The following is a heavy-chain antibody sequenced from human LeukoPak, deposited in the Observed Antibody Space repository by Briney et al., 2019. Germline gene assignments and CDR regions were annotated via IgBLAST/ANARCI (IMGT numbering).Heavy chain of an antibody. CDR2: IYSGGST. Sequence: GGSLRLSCAASGFTVSSNYMSWVRQAPGKGLEWVSVIYSGGSTYYADSVKGRFTISRDNSKNTLYLQMNSLRAEATAVYYCASPSYGSGNTYYYYGMDVWGQGTTVTVSS. J-gene: IGHJ6*02. CDR3: ASPSYGSGNTYYYYGMDV. D-gene: IGHD3-10*01. V-gene: IGHV3-66*01. CDR1: GFTVSSNY.